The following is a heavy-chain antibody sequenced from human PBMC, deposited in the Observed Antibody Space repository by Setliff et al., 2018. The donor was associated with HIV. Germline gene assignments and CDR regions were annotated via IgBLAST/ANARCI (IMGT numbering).Heavy chain of an antibody. CDR1: VFSLSGDY. D-gene: IGHD1-26*01. CDR3: ARDRDGGTYPLDY. V-gene: IGHV4-38-2*02. Sequence: LSLTCDVSVFSLSGDYWAWLRLSPGRGLEWIGTIYYTGRTYYNPSLRSRLSISVETSKNQFSLKLSSVTAADTAVYYCARDRDGGTYPLDYWGQGTLVTVSS. J-gene: IGHJ4*02. CDR2: IYYTGRT.